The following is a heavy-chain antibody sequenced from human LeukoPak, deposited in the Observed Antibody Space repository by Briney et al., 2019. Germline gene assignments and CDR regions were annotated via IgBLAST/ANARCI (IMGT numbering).Heavy chain of an antibody. V-gene: IGHV3-66*01. CDR1: GFTINNNY. J-gene: IGHJ3*02. D-gene: IGHD2-15*01. CDR2: SYSGGNS. Sequence: PGGSLRLSCAASGFTINNNYMSWVRQAPGEGLEWVRVSYSGGNSYYADSVKGRFTMYRDSSKTTVHLKMNILTVEDTAVYYCARILGTSDAFDIWGQGTMVTVSS. CDR3: ARILGTSDAFDI.